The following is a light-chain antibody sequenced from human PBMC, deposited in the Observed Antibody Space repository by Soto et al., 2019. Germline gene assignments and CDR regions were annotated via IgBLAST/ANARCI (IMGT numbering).Light chain of an antibody. CDR1: KVGSKS. V-gene: IGLV3-21*02. CDR2: DDT. CDR3: QVWESSSNQYV. Sequence: SYELTQPPSVSVSPGQTARISCGGNKVGSKSVHWCQQKPGQAPVLVVHDDTDRPSGIPERFSGSKSVNTATLIISRVEVGDEADYYCQVWESSSNQYVFGTGTKVTVL. J-gene: IGLJ1*01.